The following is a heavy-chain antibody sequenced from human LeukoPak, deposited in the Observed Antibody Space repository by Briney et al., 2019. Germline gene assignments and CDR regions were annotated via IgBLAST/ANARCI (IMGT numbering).Heavy chain of an antibody. J-gene: IGHJ5*02. Sequence: KPSETLSLTCTVSGGSISSSSYYWGWIRQPPGKGLEWIGNIFYSGSTYYSPSLRSRVTISLDTSRNQFSLKLSSVTAADTAVYYCARSEKWLVRSVRFDPWGQGTLVTVSS. V-gene: IGHV4-39*07. CDR2: IFYSGST. CDR3: ARSEKWLVRSVRFDP. D-gene: IGHD6-19*01. CDR1: GGSISSSSYY.